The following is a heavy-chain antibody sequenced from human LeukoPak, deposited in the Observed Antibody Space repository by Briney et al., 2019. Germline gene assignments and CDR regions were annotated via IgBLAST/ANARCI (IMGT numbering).Heavy chain of an antibody. D-gene: IGHD1-26*01. CDR2: ISGSGGST. Sequence: GGSLRLSCAASGFTFSSYAMSWVRQAPGKGLEWVSAISGSGGSTYYADSVKGRLTISRDNSKNTLYLQMNSLRAEDTAVYYCAKDRNSGSYYVDAFDSWGQGTMVTVSS. CDR3: AKDRNSGSYYVDAFDS. CDR1: GFTFSSYA. V-gene: IGHV3-23*01. J-gene: IGHJ3*02.